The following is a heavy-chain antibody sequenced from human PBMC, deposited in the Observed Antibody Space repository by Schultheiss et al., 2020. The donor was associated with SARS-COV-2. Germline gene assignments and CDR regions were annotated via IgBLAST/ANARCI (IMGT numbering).Heavy chain of an antibody. J-gene: IGHJ3*02. CDR2: INHSGST. Sequence: SETLSLTCAVYGGSISSYYWSWIRQPPGKGLEWIGEINHSGSTNYNPSLKSRVTMSVDTSKNQFSLKLSSVTAADTAVYYCARDWPYGSGTLPDAFDIWGQGTMVTVSS. V-gene: IGHV4-34*01. D-gene: IGHD3-10*01. CDR1: GGSISSYY. CDR3: ARDWPYGSGTLPDAFDI.